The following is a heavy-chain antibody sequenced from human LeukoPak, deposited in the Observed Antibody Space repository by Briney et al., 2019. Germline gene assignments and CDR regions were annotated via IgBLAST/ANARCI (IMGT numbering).Heavy chain of an antibody. CDR1: GGSISSSSYY. D-gene: IGHD3-10*01. Sequence: SETLSLTCTVSGGSISSSSYYWGWIRQPPGKGLEWIGSIYYSGSTYYNPSLKSRVTISVDTSKNQFSLKLSSVTAADTAVYYCAREGSYYGSGSSITPYDYWGQGTLVTVSS. CDR2: IYYSGST. V-gene: IGHV4-39*07. J-gene: IGHJ4*02. CDR3: AREGSYYGSGSSITPYDY.